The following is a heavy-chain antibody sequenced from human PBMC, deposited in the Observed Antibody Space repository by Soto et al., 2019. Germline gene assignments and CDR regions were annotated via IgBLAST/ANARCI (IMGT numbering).Heavy chain of an antibody. CDR1: GGSISSYY. CDR2: IYYSGST. Sequence: QVQLQESGPGLVKPSETLSLTCTVSGGSISSYYWSWIRQPPGKGLEWIGYIYYSGSTNYNPSLKSRVTISVDPSKNQSSLQLSSVTAADTAVYYCARRYGSSFDYWGQGTLVTVSS. D-gene: IGHD6-13*01. V-gene: IGHV4-59*08. J-gene: IGHJ4*02. CDR3: ARRYGSSFDY.